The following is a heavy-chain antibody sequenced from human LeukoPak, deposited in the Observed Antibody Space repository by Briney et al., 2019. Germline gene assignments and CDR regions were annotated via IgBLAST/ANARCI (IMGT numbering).Heavy chain of an antibody. CDR2: INPNSGGT. CDR3: ARDAEMATITNY. V-gene: IGHV1-2*02. CDR1: GYTLTGYY. J-gene: IGHJ4*02. Sequence: ASVKVSCKASGYTLTGYYMHWVRQAPGQGLEWMGWINPNSGGTNYAQKFQGRVTMTRDTSISTAYMELSRLRSDDTAVYYCARDAEMATITNYWGQGTLVTVSS. D-gene: IGHD5-24*01.